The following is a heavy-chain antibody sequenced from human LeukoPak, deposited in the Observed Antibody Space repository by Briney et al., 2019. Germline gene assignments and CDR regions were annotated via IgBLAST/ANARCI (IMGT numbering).Heavy chain of an antibody. CDR2: LNGDGRST. J-gene: IGHJ6*02. Sequence: PGGSLRLSCTAAGFTFSTYWMHWVRQAPGKGLGWVSRLNGDGRSTSYADSVKGRFTISRDNAKNTLYLQMNSLRAEDTAVYYCARDSRYSMEVWGQGTTVTVSS. CDR1: GFTFSTYW. V-gene: IGHV3-74*01. CDR3: ARDSRYSMEV.